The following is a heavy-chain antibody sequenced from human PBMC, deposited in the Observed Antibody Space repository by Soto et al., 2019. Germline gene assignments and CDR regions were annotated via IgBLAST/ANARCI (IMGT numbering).Heavy chain of an antibody. CDR1: GGSITSENW. V-gene: IGHV4-4*02. CDR2: IYHSGST. D-gene: IGHD1-1*01. Sequence: KPSETLSLTCTVSGGSITSENWWSWIRQPPGKGLEWIGYIYHSGSTYYNPSLKSRVTISVDKSKNQFSLKLSSVTAADTAVYYCARDQLEGNWFDPWGQGTLVTVSS. CDR3: ARDQLEGNWFDP. J-gene: IGHJ5*02.